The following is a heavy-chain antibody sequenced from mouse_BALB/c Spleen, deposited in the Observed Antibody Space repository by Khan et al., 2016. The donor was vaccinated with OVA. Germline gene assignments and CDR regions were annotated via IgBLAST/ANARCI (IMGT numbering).Heavy chain of an antibody. J-gene: IGHJ3*01. CDR3: ARRGYDYGRGALFAY. CDR2: IWSAGST. Sequence: QVQLKQSGPGLVQPSQSLSITCTVSGFSLNNYSVHWVRQSPGKGLEWLGVIWSAGSTDYNAAFISRMTISKDNSRNQIFFRSNSLQPNDTAIDYCARRGYDYGRGALFAYWGQGTLVTVSA. D-gene: IGHD2-4*01. V-gene: IGHV2-2*02. CDR1: GFSLNNYS.